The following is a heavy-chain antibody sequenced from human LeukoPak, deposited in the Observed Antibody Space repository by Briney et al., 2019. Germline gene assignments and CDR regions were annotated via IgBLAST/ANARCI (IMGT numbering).Heavy chain of an antibody. CDR2: IYFSGST. V-gene: IGHV4-39*07. Sequence: PSETLSLTCSVSGDSISSSSYYWGWIRQPPGKGLDWIGSIYFSGSTYYNPSLKSRVTISVDRSKNQFSLKLSSVTAADTAVYYCARERVDYDILTGWFDPWGQGTLVTVSS. D-gene: IGHD3-9*01. J-gene: IGHJ5*02. CDR1: GDSISSSSYY. CDR3: ARERVDYDILTGWFDP.